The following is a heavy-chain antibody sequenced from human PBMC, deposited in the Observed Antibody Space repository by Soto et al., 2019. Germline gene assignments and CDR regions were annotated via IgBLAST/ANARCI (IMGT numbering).Heavy chain of an antibody. D-gene: IGHD3-3*01. Sequence: PGESLKISCKGSGYSFTSYWIAWVRQMPGEGLEWMGIIYPGDSDTRYSPSFQGQVTISADKSINSVYLQWSSLKASDTATYYCARLGFNYDFLSGYYKVHHYYGIDVWGQGTTVTVSS. CDR2: IYPGDSDT. V-gene: IGHV5-51*01. CDR3: ARLGFNYDFLSGYYKVHHYYGIDV. J-gene: IGHJ6*02. CDR1: GYSFTSYW.